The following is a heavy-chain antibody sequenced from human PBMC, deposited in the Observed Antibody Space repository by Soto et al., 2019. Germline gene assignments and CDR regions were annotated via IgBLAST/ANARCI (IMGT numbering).Heavy chain of an antibody. V-gene: IGHV1-18*01. J-gene: IGHJ4*02. Sequence: QGQLVQSGAEVKKPGASVKVSCKASGYTFSGYAMGWVRQAPGQGLEWMGWISAYNGNTDYAQKFQGRVTMTTDTSTSTAYMELRSLTSDDTAGYYCARPFGDYGDYAWSLRYWGQGTLVTVSS. CDR2: ISAYNGNT. D-gene: IGHD4-17*01. CDR3: ARPFGDYGDYAWSLRY. CDR1: GYTFSGYA.